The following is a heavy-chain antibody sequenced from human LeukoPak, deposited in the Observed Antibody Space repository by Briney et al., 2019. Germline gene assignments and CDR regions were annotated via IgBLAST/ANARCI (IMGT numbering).Heavy chain of an antibody. V-gene: IGHV3-23*01. D-gene: IGHD3-3*01. CDR2: ISPNGGIT. CDR3: ARDSGTIFGIVRYYFDY. Sequence: PGGTLRLSCAASGFTFSSHGMNWVRQAPGKGLEWVSGISPNGGITYYTDSVKGRFTISRDNSKNTQSLQMNSLRAEDTAVYYCARDSGTIFGIVRYYFDYWGQGTLVTVSS. CDR1: GFTFSSHG. J-gene: IGHJ4*02.